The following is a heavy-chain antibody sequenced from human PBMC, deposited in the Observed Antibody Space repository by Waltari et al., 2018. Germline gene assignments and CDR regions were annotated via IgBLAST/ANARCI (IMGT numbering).Heavy chain of an antibody. J-gene: IGHJ6*02. CDR2: INPHGTST. Sequence: EVQLVESGGDLVQPGGSLRLSCAGSGFTFHTYWMHWVRQVPGKGLLWVSRINPHGTSTNYADSVKGRFTISRDNAKNTLYLQMNSLRAEDTAVYYCARGHYDSSGYYLSYYYGLDVWGQGTTVTVSS. D-gene: IGHD3-22*01. CDR1: GFTFHTYW. CDR3: ARGHYDSSGYYLSYYYGLDV. V-gene: IGHV3-74*02.